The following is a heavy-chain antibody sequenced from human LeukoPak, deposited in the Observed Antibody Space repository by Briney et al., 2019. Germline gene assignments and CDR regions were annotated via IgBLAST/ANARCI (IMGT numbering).Heavy chain of an antibody. CDR2: IYPGDSDT. Sequence: GESLKISCKGSGYSFTSYWIGWVCQMPGKGLEWMGIIYPGDSDTRYSPSFQGQVTISADKSISTAYLQWSSLKASDTAMYYCARHSNLAAAGKGLPDYWGQGTLVTVSS. D-gene: IGHD6-13*01. CDR1: GYSFTSYW. J-gene: IGHJ4*02. V-gene: IGHV5-51*01. CDR3: ARHSNLAAAGKGLPDY.